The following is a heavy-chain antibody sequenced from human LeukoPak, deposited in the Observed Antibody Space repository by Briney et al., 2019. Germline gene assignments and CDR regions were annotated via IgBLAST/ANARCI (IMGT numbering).Heavy chain of an antibody. D-gene: IGHD3-22*01. CDR1: GYSLTSYW. Sequence: GESLKISCKGSGYSLTSYWIGWVRQMPGKGLEWMGIIYPGDSDTRYSPSFQGQVTISADKSISTAYLQWSSLKASDTAMYYCARRLYYYDSSGYSFFDYWGQGTLVTVSS. J-gene: IGHJ4*02. V-gene: IGHV5-51*01. CDR3: ARRLYYYDSSGYSFFDY. CDR2: IYPGDSDT.